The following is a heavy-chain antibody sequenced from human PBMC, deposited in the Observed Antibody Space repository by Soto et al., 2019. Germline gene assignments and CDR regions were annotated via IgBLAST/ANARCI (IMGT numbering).Heavy chain of an antibody. V-gene: IGHV4-31*03. CDR1: GGSISPGEHY. D-gene: IGHD3-3*01. CDR3: ARGGYYFYYGMDV. Sequence: SENFCLRYTGSGGSISPGEHYLSWILPHPGKGLEWIGHIYYSGSTYDNPSLKSRVTISVDTSKNQFSLKLSSVTAADTAVYYCARGGYYFYYGMDVWGQGTTVTVSS. CDR2: IYYSGST. J-gene: IGHJ6*02.